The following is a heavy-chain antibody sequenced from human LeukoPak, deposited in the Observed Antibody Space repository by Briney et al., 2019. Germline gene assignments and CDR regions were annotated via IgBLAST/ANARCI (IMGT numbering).Heavy chain of an antibody. CDR1: GFTFSDYY. CDR3: AKDLKYASYFDY. Sequence: GGSLRLSCAASGFTFSDYYMSWIRQAPGKGLEWVSYISSSGSTIYCADSVKGRFTISRDNAKNSLYLQMNSLRAEDTAVYYCAKDLKYASYFDYWGQGTLVTVSS. V-gene: IGHV3-11*01. J-gene: IGHJ4*02. CDR2: ISSSGSTI.